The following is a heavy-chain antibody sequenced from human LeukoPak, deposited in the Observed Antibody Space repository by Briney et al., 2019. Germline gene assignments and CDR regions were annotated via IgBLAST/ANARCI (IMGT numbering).Heavy chain of an antibody. CDR2: ISGSGGST. J-gene: IGHJ4*02. V-gene: IGHV3-23*01. CDR1: GFTFSSYA. D-gene: IGHD5-18*01. CDR3: AKDWGYSYGEKY. Sequence: PGGSLRLSCAASGFTFSSYAMSWVRQAPGEGLEWVSAISGSGGSTYYADSVKGRFTISRDNSKNTLYLQMNSLRAEDTAVYYCAKDWGYSYGEKYWGQGTLVTVSS.